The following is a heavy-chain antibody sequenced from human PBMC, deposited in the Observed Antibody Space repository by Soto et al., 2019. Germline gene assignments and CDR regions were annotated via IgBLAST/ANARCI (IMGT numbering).Heavy chain of an antibody. CDR2: IDPGNGNT. J-gene: IGHJ4*02. D-gene: IGHD3-9*01. CDR3: ARSETGYSRFAY. V-gene: IGHV1-3*01. Sequence: QVQLVQSGAEVKNPGASVKVSCRASGYTFTGNAIHWIRQAPGQRLEWIGKIDPGNGNTKYSQNFQGRVTITRDTPASPAYMELTTLGSEDTYIYFCARSETGYSRFAYWGQGTLVTVSP. CDR1: GYTFTGNA.